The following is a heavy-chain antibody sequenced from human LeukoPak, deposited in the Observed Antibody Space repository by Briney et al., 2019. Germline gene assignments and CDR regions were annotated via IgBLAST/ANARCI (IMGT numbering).Heavy chain of an antibody. D-gene: IGHD5-18*01. CDR1: GFTLSSHG. Sequence: GGSLRLSCEGSGFTLSSHGLHWVRQAPGKGLEWVAVIGYNGATKKYADSVKGRFTVSRDNSKSTLYLQMNSLRPEDTAVYFCARDIDTAMVTAAHFDLWGQGTLVIASS. CDR3: ARDIDTAMVTAAHFDL. CDR2: IGYNGATK. V-gene: IGHV3-30*03. J-gene: IGHJ4*02.